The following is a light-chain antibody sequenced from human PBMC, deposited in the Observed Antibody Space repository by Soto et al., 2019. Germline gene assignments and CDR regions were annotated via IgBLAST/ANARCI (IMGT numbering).Light chain of an antibody. CDR3: QHYNYWPPWT. J-gene: IGKJ1*01. V-gene: IGKV3-15*01. CDR2: GAF. CDR1: QSVSSN. Sequence: EIVMTQSPATLSVSPGERATLSCRASQSVSSNLAWYQQKPGQAPRLLIYGAFTRATGIPARFSGSGSGTEFTLTSSSLQSEDFAVSYCQHYNYWPPWTFGQGTKVEIK.